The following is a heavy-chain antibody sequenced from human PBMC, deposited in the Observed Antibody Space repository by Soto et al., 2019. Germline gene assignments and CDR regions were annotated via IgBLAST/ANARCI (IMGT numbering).Heavy chain of an antibody. D-gene: IGHD2-8*01. CDR2: ISGSGGST. CDR1: GFTFSSYA. CDR3: AKNLIVLMVYATAFDY. J-gene: IGHJ4*02. V-gene: IGHV3-23*01. Sequence: GGSLRLSCAASGFTFSSYAMSWVRQAPGKGLEWVSAISGSGGSTYYADSVKGRFTISRDNSKNTLYLQMNSLRAEDTAVYYCAKNLIVLMVYATAFDYWGQGTLVTVYS.